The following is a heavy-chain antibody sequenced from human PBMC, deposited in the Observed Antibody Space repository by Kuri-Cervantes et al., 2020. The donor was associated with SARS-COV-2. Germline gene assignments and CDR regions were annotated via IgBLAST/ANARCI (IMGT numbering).Heavy chain of an antibody. J-gene: IGHJ4*02. D-gene: IGHD3-22*01. CDR1: GYTFTGYY. CDR2: INPNSGGT. V-gene: IGHV1-2*04. CDR3: ARGESPTTYYYDSNYYFGY. Sequence: ASVKVSCKASGYTFTGYYMHWVRQAPGQGLEWMGWINPNSGGTNYAQKFQGWVTMTRDTSISTAYMELSSLRSEDTAVYYCARGESPTTYYYDSNYYFGYWGQGTLVTVSS.